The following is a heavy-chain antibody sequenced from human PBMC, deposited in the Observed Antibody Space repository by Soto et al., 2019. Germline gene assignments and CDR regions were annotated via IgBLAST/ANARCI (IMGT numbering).Heavy chain of an antibody. CDR1: GDSFSSYA. V-gene: IGHV1-69*01. Sequence: QVQLVQSGAEMKKPGSSVKVSCKVSGDSFSSYAISWVRQAPGEGLEWVGGIIPIFETANYAQNFQGRVTITAVESTTTAYLDVTRLRPQDTAVFYCAASDSSSWQHDYWGQGTLITV. J-gene: IGHJ4*02. D-gene: IGHD6-13*01. CDR3: AASDSSSWQHDY. CDR2: IIPIFETA.